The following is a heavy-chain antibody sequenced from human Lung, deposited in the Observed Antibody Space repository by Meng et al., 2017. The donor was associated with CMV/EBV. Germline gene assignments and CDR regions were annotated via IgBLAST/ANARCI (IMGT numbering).Heavy chain of an antibody. V-gene: IGHV1-18*01. CDR3: ARTYYDFWNEYRGMDV. CDR1: GYTFTSYG. Sequence: SXXVSXKTSGYTFTSYGISWVRQAPGQGLEWMGWISAYNGNTNYAQKLQGRVTMTTDTSTSTAYMGLRRLRSDDTDVYYCARTYYDFWNEYRGMDVWGQGTXVTGAS. D-gene: IGHD3-3*01. CDR2: ISAYNGNT. J-gene: IGHJ6*02.